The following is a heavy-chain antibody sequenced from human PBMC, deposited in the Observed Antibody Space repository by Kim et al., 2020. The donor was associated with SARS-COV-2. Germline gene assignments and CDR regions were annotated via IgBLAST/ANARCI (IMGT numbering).Heavy chain of an antibody. CDR1: GGSISSPNW. CDR3: AREQGGHYGMDV. D-gene: IGHD3-16*01. CDR2: MYQSGST. V-gene: IGHV4-4*02. J-gene: IGHJ6*02. Sequence: SETLSLTCAVSGGSISSPNWWSWVRQPPGKGLEWIGEMYQSGSTNYNPSLKSRVTISVDKSKNQFSLKLSSVTAADTAVYYCAREQGGHYGMDVWGQGTTVTVSS.